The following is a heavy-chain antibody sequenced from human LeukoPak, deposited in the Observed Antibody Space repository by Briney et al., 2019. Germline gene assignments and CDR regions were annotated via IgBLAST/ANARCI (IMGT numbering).Heavy chain of an antibody. Sequence: SETLSLTCAVYGGSFSGYYWSWIRQPPGKGLEWIGEINHSGSTNYNPSLKSRVTISVDTSKNQFSLKLSSVTAADTAVYYCARASSTEDFDYWGQGTLVTVS. CDR1: GGSFSGYY. V-gene: IGHV4-34*01. CDR3: ARASSTEDFDY. J-gene: IGHJ4*02. D-gene: IGHD1-14*01. CDR2: INHSGST.